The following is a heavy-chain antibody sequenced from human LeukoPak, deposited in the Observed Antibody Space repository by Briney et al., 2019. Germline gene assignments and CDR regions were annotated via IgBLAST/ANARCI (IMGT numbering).Heavy chain of an antibody. D-gene: IGHD3-3*02. CDR1: GGTFSSYA. CDR3: ARNPSTSIRYYYYYMDV. Sequence: SVKVSCKASGGTFSSYAISWVRQAPGQGLERMGGIIPIFGTANYAQKFQGRVTITTDESTSTAYMELSSLRSEDTAVYYCARNPSTSIRYYYYYMDVWGNGTTVTVSS. V-gene: IGHV1-69*05. J-gene: IGHJ6*03. CDR2: IIPIFGTA.